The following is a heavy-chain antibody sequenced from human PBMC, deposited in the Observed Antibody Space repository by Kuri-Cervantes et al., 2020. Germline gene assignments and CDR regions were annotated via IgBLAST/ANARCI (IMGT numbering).Heavy chain of an antibody. Sequence: GESLKISCAASGFTFSSYWMHWVRQAPGKGLVWVSRVSGDGSSTSYADSVKGRFTISRDNAKNTLYLQMNSLRAEDTAVYYCAKVAAAGTGYWGQGTLVTVSS. CDR2: VSGDGSST. CDR3: AKVAAAGTGY. V-gene: IGHV3-74*01. J-gene: IGHJ4*02. D-gene: IGHD6-13*01. CDR1: GFTFSSYW.